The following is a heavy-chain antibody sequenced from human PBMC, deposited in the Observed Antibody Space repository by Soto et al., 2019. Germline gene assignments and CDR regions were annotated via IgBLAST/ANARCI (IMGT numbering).Heavy chain of an antibody. CDR2: IYYSGST. Sequence: PSETLSLTCTVSGGSVSSGSYYWSWIRQPPGKGLEWIGYIYYSGSTNYNPSLKSRVTISVDTSKNQFSLKLSSVTAADTAVYYCARGGAAAGHFDYWGQGTLVTVSS. D-gene: IGHD6-13*01. CDR1: GGSVSSGSYY. CDR3: ARGGAAAGHFDY. V-gene: IGHV4-61*01. J-gene: IGHJ4*02.